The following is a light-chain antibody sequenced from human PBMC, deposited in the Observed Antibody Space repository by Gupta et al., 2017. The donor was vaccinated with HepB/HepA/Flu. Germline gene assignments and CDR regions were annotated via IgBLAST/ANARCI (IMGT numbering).Light chain of an antibody. CDR2: DVS. Sequence: QSALTQPASVSGSPGPSITISCPGTSSDLGYYNYVSWYQQHPGKAPKLIIFDVSNRTSGVSTRFSGSKSGNTASLTISCLQSEDKADYYCNADTTSSTVVFGGGTKLTVL. CDR3: NADTTSSTVV. V-gene: IGLV2-14*01. J-gene: IGLJ2*01. CDR1: SSDLGYYNY.